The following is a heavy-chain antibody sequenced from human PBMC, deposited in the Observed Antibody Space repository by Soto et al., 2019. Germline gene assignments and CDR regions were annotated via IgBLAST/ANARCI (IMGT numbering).Heavy chain of an antibody. CDR1: GFPFSRYD. CDR2: TSNDGSNE. D-gene: IGHD5-18*01. Sequence: QVQLVESGGGVVQPGRSLRLSCAASGFPFSRYDMYWIRQAPGKGLQWVAVTSNDGSNEYYTDSVKGRFTISRDNSMNTLSLQMNSLKAEDTAGYYCAKASYSYEMYWCIDLWGRGTLVTVSS. CDR3: AKASYSYEMYWCIDL. V-gene: IGHV3-30-3*01. J-gene: IGHJ2*01.